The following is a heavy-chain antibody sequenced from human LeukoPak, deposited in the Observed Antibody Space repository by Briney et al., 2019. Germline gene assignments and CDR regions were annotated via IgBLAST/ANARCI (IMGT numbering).Heavy chain of an antibody. V-gene: IGHV1-2*02. J-gene: IGHJ4*02. CDR2: INPNSGGT. CDR3: ARGSKYSSGWYLH. CDR1: GYTFTRYY. D-gene: IGHD6-19*01. Sequence: ASVKVSCKASGYTFTRYYMHWVRQAPGQGLEWMGWINPNSGGTNYAQKFQGRVTMTRDTSISTAYMELSRLRSDDTAVYYCARGSKYSSGWYLHWGQGTLVTVSS.